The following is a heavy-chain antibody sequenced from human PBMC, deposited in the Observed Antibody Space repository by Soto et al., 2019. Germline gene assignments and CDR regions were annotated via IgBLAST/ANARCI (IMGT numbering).Heavy chain of an antibody. V-gene: IGHV3-15*01. J-gene: IGHJ4*02. CDR2: IKSKTDGGTT. CDR1: GFTFSNAW. D-gene: IGHD1-26*01. CDR3: TTDRLRSPRYSGTTGFDY. Sequence: EVQLVESGGGLVKPGGSLRLSCAASGFTFSNAWMSWVRQAPGKGLEWVGRIKSKTDGGTTDYAAPVKGRFTISRDDSKNTLYLQMNSLKTEDTAVYYCTTDRLRSPRYSGTTGFDYWGQGTLVTVSS.